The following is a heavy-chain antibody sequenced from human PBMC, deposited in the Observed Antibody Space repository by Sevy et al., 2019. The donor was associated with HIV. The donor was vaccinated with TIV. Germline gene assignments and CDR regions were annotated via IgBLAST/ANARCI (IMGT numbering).Heavy chain of an antibody. CDR2: FDPEDGET. V-gene: IGHV1-24*01. D-gene: IGHD3-3*01. CDR1: GYTLTELS. CDR3: ATEDRSTIFGVVIPSYCGMDV. Sequence: ASVKVSCKVSGYTLTELSMHWVRQAPGKGLEWMGGFDPEDGETIYAQKFQGRVTMTEDTSTDTAYMELSSLRSEDTAVYYCATEDRSTIFGVVIPSYCGMDVWGQGTTVTVSS. J-gene: IGHJ6*02.